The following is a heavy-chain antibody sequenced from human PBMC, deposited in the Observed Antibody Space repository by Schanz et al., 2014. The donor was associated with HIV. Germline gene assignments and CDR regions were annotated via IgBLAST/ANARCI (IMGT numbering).Heavy chain of an antibody. CDR3: ARDRGASDL. V-gene: IGHV4-61*01. Sequence: QLQLQESGPGLVKPSETLSLTCTVSGGSVYSRSYYWSWVRQPPGKGLEWIGYVYYNGATSYNPSLKSRLTISLDTSKNLFFLRLKSVTAADTAVYFCARDRGASDLWGQGILVTVSS. CDR2: VYYNGAT. J-gene: IGHJ5*02. D-gene: IGHD1-26*01. CDR1: GGSVYSRSYY.